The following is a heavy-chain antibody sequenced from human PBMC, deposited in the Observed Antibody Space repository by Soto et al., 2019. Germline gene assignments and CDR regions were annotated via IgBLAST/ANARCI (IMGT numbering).Heavy chain of an antibody. D-gene: IGHD2-15*01. Sequence: EVQLVESGGGLVQPGGSLRLSCAASGFTFSDHYMDWVRQAPGKGLEWVGRTRNKANSYTTEYAASVKGRFTISRDDSKNSLYLQMNSLKTEDTAVYYCASDGGPGGRGGFDYWGQGTLVTVSS. J-gene: IGHJ4*02. CDR1: GFTFSDHY. CDR3: ASDGGPGGRGGFDY. V-gene: IGHV3-72*01. CDR2: TRNKANSYTT.